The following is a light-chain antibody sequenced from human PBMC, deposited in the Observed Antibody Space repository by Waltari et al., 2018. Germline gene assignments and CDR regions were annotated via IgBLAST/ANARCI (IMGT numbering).Light chain of an antibody. Sequence: DIVMTQTPLSSPVTLGQPAPIPCRSSQSLVHSDGNTYFSWLQQMPGQPPRPLIYKISIRFSGVPDRFSGIGSGTDFTLKISRLEAEEVGVYYCMRTTRFWTFGQGTKLEIK. CDR1: QSLVHSDGNTY. V-gene: IGKV2-24*01. CDR2: KIS. J-gene: IGKJ2*01. CDR3: MRTTRFWT.